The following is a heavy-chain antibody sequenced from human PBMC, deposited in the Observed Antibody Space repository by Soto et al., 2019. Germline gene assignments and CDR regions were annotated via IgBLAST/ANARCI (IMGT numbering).Heavy chain of an antibody. CDR1: GYTFSNYG. CDR2: ISAYNGNT. CDR3: ARDLRVAVVGFDY. D-gene: IGHD6-19*01. J-gene: IGHJ4*02. V-gene: IGHV1-18*04. Sequence: ASVKVSCKASGYTFSNYGITWVRQAPGQGLEWMGWISAYNGNTNYAQKLQGRVTMTTDTSTSTAYMELRSLRSDDTAVYYCARDLRVAVVGFDYWGQGTLVTSPQ.